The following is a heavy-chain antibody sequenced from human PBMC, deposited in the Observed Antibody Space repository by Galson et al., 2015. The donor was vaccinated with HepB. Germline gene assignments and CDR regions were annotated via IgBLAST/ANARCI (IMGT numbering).Heavy chain of an antibody. V-gene: IGHV6-1*01. D-gene: IGHD5-18*01. Sequence: CAISGDSVSGGNAAWNWIRQSPSRGLEWLGRTYYRSKWYSDYAESVKGRISVNPDSSSNQFSLQLNSVTPEDTAIYYCSMGYSYGSQAFEIWGQGTMVTVSS. CDR2: TYYRSKWYS. CDR1: GDSVSGGNAA. CDR3: SMGYSYGSQAFEI. J-gene: IGHJ3*02.